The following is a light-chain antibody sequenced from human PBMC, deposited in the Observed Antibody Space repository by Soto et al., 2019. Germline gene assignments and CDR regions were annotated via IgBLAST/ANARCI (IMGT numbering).Light chain of an antibody. V-gene: IGLV2-14*01. J-gene: IGLJ1*01. CDR1: SSDVGGYNY. CDR3: SSYTSSSRYV. Sequence: QSALTQPASVSGSPGQSITISCTGTSSDVGGYNYVSWYQQHPGKAPKLMIYDVSNRPSGVSNRFSASKSANTASLTISGLQAEDEADYYGSSYTSSSRYVFGTGTKLTVL. CDR2: DVS.